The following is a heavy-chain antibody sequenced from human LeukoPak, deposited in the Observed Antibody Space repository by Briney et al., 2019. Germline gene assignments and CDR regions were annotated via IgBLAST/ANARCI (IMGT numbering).Heavy chain of an antibody. CDR1: RFTFRSFG. D-gene: IGHD5-24*01. CDR3: ARSGGLVEMAQDV. V-gene: IGHV3-30*02. J-gene: IGHJ6*02. Sequence: GGSLRLSCAASRFTFRSFGIHWVRQAPGKGLEWVAFIRDDGSNKYYADSVKGRFTISRDNSKNTLYLQMNSLRAEDTAVYYCARSGGLVEMAQDVWGQGTTVTVSS. CDR2: IRDDGSNK.